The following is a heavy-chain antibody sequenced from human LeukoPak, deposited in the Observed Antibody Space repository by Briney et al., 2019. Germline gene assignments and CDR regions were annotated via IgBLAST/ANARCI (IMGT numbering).Heavy chain of an antibody. J-gene: IGHJ4*02. D-gene: IGHD3-10*01. CDR1: GFTFSSCA. Sequence: PGGSLRLSCAASGFTFSSCALSWVRQAPGKGLERVSTVSVNGGTTYYADSVKGRFTISRDNSKNTLYLQMNSLRAEDTAVYFCAKELHGSGNYAFDYWGQGTLVTVSS. CDR2: VSVNGGTT. V-gene: IGHV3-23*01. CDR3: AKELHGSGNYAFDY.